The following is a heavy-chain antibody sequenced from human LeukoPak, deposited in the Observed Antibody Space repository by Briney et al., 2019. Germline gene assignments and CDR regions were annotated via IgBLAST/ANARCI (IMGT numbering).Heavy chain of an antibody. D-gene: IGHD3-22*01. Sequence: ASVKVSCMASGYSFNRYGIRWVRQAPGQGLEWMGWIRSYRGETEYAQKIQGRVTMTTNTSTSIAYMELRSLRSDVTAVYYCARQVLIVGGRYGMDVWGQGTTVTVSS. CDR1: GYSFNRYG. V-gene: IGHV1-18*01. CDR2: IRSYRGET. CDR3: ARQVLIVGGRYGMDV. J-gene: IGHJ6*02.